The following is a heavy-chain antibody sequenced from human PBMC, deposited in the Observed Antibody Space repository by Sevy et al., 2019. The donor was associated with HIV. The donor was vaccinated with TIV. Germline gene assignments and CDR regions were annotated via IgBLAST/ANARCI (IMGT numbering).Heavy chain of an antibody. Sequence: GGSLRLSCAASGFTVSSNYMSWVRQAPGKGLEWVSVIYSGGSTYYADSVKGRFTISRDNSKNTLYLQMNSLGAEDTAVYYCARSPGYCSGGSCYDYYYYGMDVWGQGTTVTVSS. D-gene: IGHD2-15*01. CDR2: IYSGGST. CDR3: ARSPGYCSGGSCYDYYYYGMDV. CDR1: GFTVSSNY. J-gene: IGHJ6*02. V-gene: IGHV3-53*01.